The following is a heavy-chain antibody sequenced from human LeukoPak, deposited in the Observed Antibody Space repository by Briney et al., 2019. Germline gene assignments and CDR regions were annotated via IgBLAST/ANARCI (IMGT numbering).Heavy chain of an antibody. CDR3: ARDGEGYCSSTSCYGPFDY. J-gene: IGHJ4*02. Sequence: ASVKVSCKASGYTFTSYAMHWVRQAPGQRLEWMGWINAGNGNTKYSQKFRGRVTITRDTSASTAYMELSSLRSEDTAVYYCARDGEGYCSSTSCYGPFDYWGQGTLVTVSS. D-gene: IGHD2-2*01. CDR2: INAGNGNT. CDR1: GYTFTSYA. V-gene: IGHV1-3*01.